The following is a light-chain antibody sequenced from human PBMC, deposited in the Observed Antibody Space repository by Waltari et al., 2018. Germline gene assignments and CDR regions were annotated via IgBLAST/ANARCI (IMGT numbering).Light chain of an antibody. CDR1: QNILYSSNNKNY. CDR2: SAS. V-gene: IGKV4-1*01. CDR3: QQYYSAPIT. J-gene: IGKJ5*01. Sequence: DIVMTQSPDSLAVSLCERATINCKSSQNILYSSNNKNYLAWFQQKPGQPPKLLIYSASTRESGVPERFSGSGSGTDFTLTINSLQAEDVAVYYCQQYYSAPITFGQGTRLEIK.